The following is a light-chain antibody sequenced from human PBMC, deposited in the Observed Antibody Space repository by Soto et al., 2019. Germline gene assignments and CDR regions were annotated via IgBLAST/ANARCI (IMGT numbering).Light chain of an antibody. CDR2: GAS. Sequence: EIVLTQSPATLSVSPGERVTLSCRASQSVDINLAWYQQKPGQPPRLLSYGASTRATDMSGTFSGRGSGTEFTLTISSLRPEDFAVYYCQQYRSWPRTFGQGTKVEMK. V-gene: IGKV3-15*01. CDR3: QQYRSWPRT. J-gene: IGKJ1*01. CDR1: QSVDIN.